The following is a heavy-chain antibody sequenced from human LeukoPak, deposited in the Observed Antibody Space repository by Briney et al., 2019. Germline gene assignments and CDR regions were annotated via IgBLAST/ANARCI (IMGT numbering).Heavy chain of an antibody. D-gene: IGHD5-12*01. J-gene: IGHJ4*02. CDR1: GLTFSSYS. CDR2: ISSSSGYI. V-gene: IGHV3-21*01. CDR3: ARDILTKQAYSGYDN. Sequence: GGSLRLSCAASGLTFSSYSMNWVRQAPGKGLEWVSSISSSSGYIYYADSVKGRFTISRDNAKNSLYLQMNSLRDEDTAVYYCARDILTKQAYSGYDNWGQGTLVAVSS.